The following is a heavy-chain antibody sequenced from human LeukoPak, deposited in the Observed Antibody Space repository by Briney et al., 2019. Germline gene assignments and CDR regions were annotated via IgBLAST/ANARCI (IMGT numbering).Heavy chain of an antibody. CDR2: IYYSGST. D-gene: IGHD7-27*01. CDR1: GGSISSSSYY. CDR3: ARQIFQLGINWFDP. Sequence: SETLSLTCTVSGGSISSSSYYWGWIRQPPGKELEWIGSIYYSGSTYYNPSLKSRVTISVDTSKNQFSLKLSSVTAADTAVYYCARQIFQLGINWFDPWGQGTLVTVSS. J-gene: IGHJ5*02. V-gene: IGHV4-39*01.